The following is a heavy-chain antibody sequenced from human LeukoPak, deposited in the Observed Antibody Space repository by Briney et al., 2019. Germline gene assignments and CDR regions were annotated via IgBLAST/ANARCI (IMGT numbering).Heavy chain of an antibody. D-gene: IGHD1-26*01. CDR2: ISYDGSSK. CDR1: GFTFSSYG. CDR3: AKDSLVGPLDY. Sequence: GRSLRLSCAASGFTFSSYGMHWVRQAPGKGLEWVAVISYDGSSKYYADSVKGRFTISRDNSKNTLYLQMNSLRAEDTAVYYCAKDSLVGPLDYWGQGTLVTVSS. V-gene: IGHV3-30*18. J-gene: IGHJ4*02.